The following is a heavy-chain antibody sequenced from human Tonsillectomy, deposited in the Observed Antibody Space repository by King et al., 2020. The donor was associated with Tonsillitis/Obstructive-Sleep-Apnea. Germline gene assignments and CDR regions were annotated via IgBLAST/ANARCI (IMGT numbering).Heavy chain of an antibody. Sequence: QLQESGPGLVKPSETLSLTCTVSGGSISSYYWSWIRQPPGKGLEWIGYIYYSGSTTSNPPLKSRVTLSVDTSTNQFSLKLSSVTAADTAVYYCARVGYSGYDYDYWGQGTLVTVSS. CDR3: ARVGYSGYDYDY. CDR2: IYYSGST. CDR1: GGSISSYY. V-gene: IGHV4-59*01. D-gene: IGHD5-12*01. J-gene: IGHJ4*02.